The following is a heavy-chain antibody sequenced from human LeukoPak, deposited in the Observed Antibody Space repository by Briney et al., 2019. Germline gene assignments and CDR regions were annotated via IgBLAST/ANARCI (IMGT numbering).Heavy chain of an antibody. V-gene: IGHV3-21*01. J-gene: IGHJ4*02. CDR2: MSSSSSYV. CDR3: ARDAPQDY. CDR1: GFTFSSYS. Sequence: PGGSLRPSCAASGFTFSSYSMNWVRQAPGKGLEWISSMSSSSSYVYYADSVKGRFTISRDNAKNSLYLQMNSLRAEDTAVYYCARDAPQDYWGQGTLVTVSS.